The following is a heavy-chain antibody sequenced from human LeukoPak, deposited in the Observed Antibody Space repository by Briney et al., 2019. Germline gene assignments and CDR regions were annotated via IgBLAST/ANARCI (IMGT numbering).Heavy chain of an antibody. V-gene: IGHV1-18*01. CDR1: GYTFTSYG. J-gene: IGHJ6*03. Sequence: ASVKVSCKASGYTFTSYGISWVRQASGQGLERTGWISAYNGNTDYAQKLQGRVTMTTDTSTSTAYMELRSLRSGDTAVYYCAGGCYDFWSGHYSNYYYYMDVWGKGTTVTVSS. CDR2: ISAYNGNT. CDR3: AGGCYDFWSGHYSNYYYYMDV. D-gene: IGHD3-3*01.